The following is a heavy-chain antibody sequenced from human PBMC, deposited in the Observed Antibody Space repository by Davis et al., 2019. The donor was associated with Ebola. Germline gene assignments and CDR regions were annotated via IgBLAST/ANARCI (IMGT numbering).Heavy chain of an antibody. CDR1: GGHLSGYY. V-gene: IGHV4-34*01. Sequence: MPSETLSLTCAVSGGHLSGYYWSWIRQPPGKGLEWIGAINHSGSTNYNPSLKSRVTISVDTSKDQFSLKLTSVTAADTAVYYCARVHPITIFAVALRHYYYYMDVWGKGTTVTVSS. CDR2: INHSGST. J-gene: IGHJ6*03. D-gene: IGHD3-3*01. CDR3: ARVHPITIFAVALRHYYYYMDV.